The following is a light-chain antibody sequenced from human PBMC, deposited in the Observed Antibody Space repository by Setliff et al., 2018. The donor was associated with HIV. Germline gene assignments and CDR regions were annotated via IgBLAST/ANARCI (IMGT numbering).Light chain of an antibody. V-gene: IGLV1-44*01. CDR2: SNN. CDR3: APWDDSLNAWL. Sequence: QSVLTQPPSASGTPGQRVTISCSGSSSNIGSNPVNWYQQFPGTAPKLLIYSNNQRPSGVPDRFSGSKSGTSASLAISGLQSEDEADYYCAPWDDSLNAWLFGGGTKVTVL. CDR1: SSNIGSNP. J-gene: IGLJ3*02.